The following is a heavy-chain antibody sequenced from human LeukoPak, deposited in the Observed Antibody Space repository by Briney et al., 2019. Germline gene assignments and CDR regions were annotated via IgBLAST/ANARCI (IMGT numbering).Heavy chain of an antibody. Sequence: GGSLRLSCAASGFTFSSYEMNWVRQAPGKGLEWVSYISSSGSTIYYADSVKGRFTISRDNAKNSLYLQMNSLRAEDTAVYYCARGSGSYYYNWFDPWGQGTLVTVSS. CDR1: GFTFSSYE. D-gene: IGHD3-10*01. CDR2: ISSSGSTI. CDR3: ARGSGSYYYNWFDP. V-gene: IGHV3-48*03. J-gene: IGHJ5*02.